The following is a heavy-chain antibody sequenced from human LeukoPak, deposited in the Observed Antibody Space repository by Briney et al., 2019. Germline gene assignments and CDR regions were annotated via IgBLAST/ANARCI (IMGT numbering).Heavy chain of an antibody. CDR2: INWNGGST. CDR1: GFTFDDYG. V-gene: IGHV3-20*04. CDR3: AKDTYYYDSSGLFDY. D-gene: IGHD3-22*01. J-gene: IGHJ4*02. Sequence: GGSLRLSCAASGFTFDDYGMNWVRQGPGKGLEWVSGINWNGGSTGYADSVKGRFTISRDNAKNSLYLQMNSLRAEDTALYYCAKDTYYYDSSGLFDYWGQGTLVTVSS.